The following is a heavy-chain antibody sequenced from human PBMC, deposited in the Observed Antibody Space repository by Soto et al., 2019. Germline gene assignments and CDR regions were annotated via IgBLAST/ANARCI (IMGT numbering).Heavy chain of an antibody. V-gene: IGHV2-5*02. D-gene: IGHD4-17*01. Sequence: QITLKESGPTLVKPTQTLTLTCTFSGFSLTTQGVHVGWIRQPPGKALAWLALIYWDDNEVYRPSLKNRLTITQDTSKSQVVLTLATVDPVDTATYYCVYRDFGDYFFQFWGQGILVNFS. CDR2: IYWDDNE. CDR3: VYRDFGDYFFQF. J-gene: IGHJ4*02. CDR1: GFSLTTQGVH.